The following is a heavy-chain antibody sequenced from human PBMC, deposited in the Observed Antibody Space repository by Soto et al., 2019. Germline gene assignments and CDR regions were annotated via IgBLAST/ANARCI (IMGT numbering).Heavy chain of an antibody. V-gene: IGHV3-7*04. D-gene: IGHD6-13*01. CDR2: IDQDGRTK. CDR3: ARAIGAAGGR. Sequence: EVQLVESGGGLVQPGGSLRLSCTGSGFSISDYWMTWVRQAPGGGLEWVANIDQDGRTKFYVDSVEGRFTISSDNAKNSMYLQMNSLSAEDTATYYCARAIGAAGGRWGQGTMVTVSS. J-gene: IGHJ3*01. CDR1: GFSISDYW.